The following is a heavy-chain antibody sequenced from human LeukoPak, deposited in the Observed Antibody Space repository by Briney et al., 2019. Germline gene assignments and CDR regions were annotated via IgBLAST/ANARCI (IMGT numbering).Heavy chain of an antibody. CDR1: GGSISSSSYY. Sequence: PSETLSLTCTVSGGSISSSSYYWGWIRQPPVKGLEWIGSIYYSGSTYYKLSLKSRITISVDTSKNQFSLKLCSVTAADTAVYYCVRVNGDLAYCGGDCSPPQSYYYYMDVWGKGTTVTFSS. CDR2: IYYSGST. J-gene: IGHJ6*03. V-gene: IGHV4-39*01. D-gene: IGHD2-21*02. CDR3: VRVNGDLAYCGGDCSPPQSYYYYMDV.